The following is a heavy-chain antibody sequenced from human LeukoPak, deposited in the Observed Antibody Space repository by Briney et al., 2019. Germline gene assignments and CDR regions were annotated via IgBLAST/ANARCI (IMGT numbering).Heavy chain of an antibody. CDR1: GGSISSSTYY. Sequence: MASETLSLTCTVSGGSISSSTYYWGWIRQPPGKGLEWLGSIYYSGSTYYNPSLKSRVTMSVDTSKNQFSLKLTSVTAADTAVYYCARGLLAAGSGQGWFDPWGQGTLVTVSS. D-gene: IGHD6-13*01. V-gene: IGHV4-39*07. CDR3: ARGLLAAGSGQGWFDP. J-gene: IGHJ5*02. CDR2: IYYSGST.